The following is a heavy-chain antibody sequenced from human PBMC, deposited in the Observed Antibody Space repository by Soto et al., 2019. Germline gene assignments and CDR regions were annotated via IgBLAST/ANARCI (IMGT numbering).Heavy chain of an antibody. J-gene: IGHJ4*02. D-gene: IGHD3-22*01. CDR2: MRGSNGDT. CDR1: GFTFSFCA. Sequence: EVQLLESGGALVQPGESPRLSCAASGFTFSFCAMSWVRQAPGKGLEWVSSMRGSNGDTYYADSVKGRFTISRDNSKNTLYLQMNSLRVEDTALYYCVKGHSDSYYYFDYWGQGALVTVSS. V-gene: IGHV3-23*01. CDR3: VKGHSDSYYYFDY.